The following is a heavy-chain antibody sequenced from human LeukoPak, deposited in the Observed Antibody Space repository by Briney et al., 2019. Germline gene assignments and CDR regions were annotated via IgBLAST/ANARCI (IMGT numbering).Heavy chain of an antibody. Sequence: GGSLRLSCAASGFTFSSYSMNWVRQAPGKGLEWVSSISSSSSYIYYADSVKGRFTISRDNAKNSLYPQMNSLRAEDTAVYYCARDPYSSGWYMSAFDIWGQGTMVTVSS. CDR2: ISSSSSYI. D-gene: IGHD6-19*01. J-gene: IGHJ3*02. CDR1: GFTFSSYS. CDR3: ARDPYSSGWYMSAFDI. V-gene: IGHV3-21*01.